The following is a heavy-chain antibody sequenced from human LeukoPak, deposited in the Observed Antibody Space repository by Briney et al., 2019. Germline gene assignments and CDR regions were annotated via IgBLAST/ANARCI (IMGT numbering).Heavy chain of an antibody. CDR2: ISYDGSNK. D-gene: IGHD2-21*02. CDR1: GFTFSSYG. V-gene: IGHV3-30*18. Sequence: GGSLRLSCAASGFTFSSYGMHWVRQAPGKGLELVAVISYDGSNKYYADSVKGRFTISRDNSKNTLYLQMNSLRAEDTAVYYCAKVHIVVVTAIYYFDYWGQGTLVTVSS. J-gene: IGHJ4*02. CDR3: AKVHIVVVTAIYYFDY.